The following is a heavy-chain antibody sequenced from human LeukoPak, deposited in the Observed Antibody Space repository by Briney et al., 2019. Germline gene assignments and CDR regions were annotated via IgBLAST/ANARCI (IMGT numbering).Heavy chain of an antibody. J-gene: IGHJ6*03. CDR3: ARDSSSWYGYYYMDV. CDR2: IKQDGSEK. D-gene: IGHD6-13*01. CDR1: GFTFSSYW. Sequence: PGGSLRLSCAASGFTFSSYWMSWVRQAPGKGLEWVANIKQDGSEKYYVDSVKGRFTISRDNAKNSLYLQMNSLRAEDTAVYYCARDSSSWYGYYYMDVWGKGTTVTVSS. V-gene: IGHV3-7*01.